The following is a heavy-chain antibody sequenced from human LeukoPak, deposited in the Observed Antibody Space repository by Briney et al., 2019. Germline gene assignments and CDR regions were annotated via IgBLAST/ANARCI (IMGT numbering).Heavy chain of an antibody. CDR3: ARGSLPAAPYFDY. CDR2: IWYDGSNK. CDR1: GFTFSSYG. V-gene: IGHV3-33*01. D-gene: IGHD2-2*01. Sequence: GGSLRLSCAASGFTFSSYGMHWVRQAPGKGLKWVAVIWYDGSNKYYADSVKGRFTISRDNSKNTLYLQMNSLRAEDTAVYYCARGSLPAAPYFDYWGQGTLVTVSS. J-gene: IGHJ4*02.